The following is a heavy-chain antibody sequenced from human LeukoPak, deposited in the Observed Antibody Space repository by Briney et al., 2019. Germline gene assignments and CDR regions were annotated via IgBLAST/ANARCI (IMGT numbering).Heavy chain of an antibody. CDR1: GGSISSGGYY. D-gene: IGHD3-9*01. J-gene: IGHJ4*02. CDR3: ARLYFDSTYYFDY. Sequence: TLSLTCTVSGGSISSGGYYWSWIRQHPGKGLEWLGYIYYSGSTYYNPSLKSRVTISVDTSKNQFSLKLSSVTAADTAVYYCARLYFDSTYYFDYWGQGTLVTVSS. V-gene: IGHV4-31*03. CDR2: IYYSGST.